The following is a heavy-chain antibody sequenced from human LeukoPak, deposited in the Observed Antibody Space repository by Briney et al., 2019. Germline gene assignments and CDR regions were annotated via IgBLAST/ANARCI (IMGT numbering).Heavy chain of an antibody. CDR1: RFTFSSYA. V-gene: IGHV3-23*01. CDR3: AKVLAAFWSGYDY. Sequence: GGSLRLSCAASRFTFSSYAMSWVRQAPGKGLEWVSAISGSGGSTYYADSVKGRFTISRDNSKNTLYLQMNSLRAEDTAVYYCAKVLAAFWSGYDYWGQGTLVTVSS. CDR2: ISGSGGST. J-gene: IGHJ4*02. D-gene: IGHD3-3*01.